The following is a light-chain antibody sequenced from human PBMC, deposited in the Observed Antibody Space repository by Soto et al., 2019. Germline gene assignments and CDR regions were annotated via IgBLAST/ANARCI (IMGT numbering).Light chain of an antibody. CDR3: KQLNSYPIT. V-gene: IGKV1-9*01. CDR2: AAS. CDR1: QGISSY. Sequence: DIQLTQSPSFLSASVGDRVTITCRASQGISSYLAWYQQKPGKAPKLLIYAASTLQSGVPSRFNGSGSGTEFTRTLSCLQPEDFATYYCKQLNSYPITFGQGKRREIK. J-gene: IGKJ5*01.